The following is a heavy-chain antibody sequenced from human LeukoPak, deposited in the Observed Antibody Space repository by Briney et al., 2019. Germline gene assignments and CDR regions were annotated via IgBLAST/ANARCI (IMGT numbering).Heavy chain of an antibody. V-gene: IGHV3-30*18. J-gene: IGHJ4*02. D-gene: IGHD6-13*01. Sequence: PGGSLRLSCAASGFTFSSYGMHWVRQAPGKGLEWVAVISYDGSNKYYADSVKGRFTISRDNSKNSLYLQMNSLRTEDTALYYCAKDMGKLDDYFDSWGQGTLVTVSS. CDR2: ISYDGSNK. CDR3: AKDMGKLDDYFDS. CDR1: GFTFSSYG.